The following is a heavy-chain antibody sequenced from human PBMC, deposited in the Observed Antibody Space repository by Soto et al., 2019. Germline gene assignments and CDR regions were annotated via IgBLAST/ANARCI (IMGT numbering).Heavy chain of an antibody. CDR1: GYTFTSYG. CDR2: ISAYNGNT. CDR3: ARDVGYCXGGSCSELPYYYYGMDV. J-gene: IGHJ6*02. D-gene: IGHD2-15*01. Sequence: ASVKVSCKASGYTFTSYGISWVRQAPGQGLEWMGWISAYNGNTNYAQKLQGRVTMTTDTSTSTAYMELRSLRSDDTAVYYCARDVGYCXGGSCSELPYYYYGMDVWGQGTTVTVSS. V-gene: IGHV1-18*01.